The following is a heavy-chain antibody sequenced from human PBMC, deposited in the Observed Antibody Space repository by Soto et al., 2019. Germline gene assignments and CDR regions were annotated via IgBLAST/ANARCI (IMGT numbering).Heavy chain of an antibody. D-gene: IGHD3-16*02. CDR2: ISSSSSTI. J-gene: IGHJ6*02. V-gene: IGHV3-48*02. CDR1: GFTFSSYS. Sequence: HPGGSLRLSCAASGFTFSSYSMNWVRQAPGKGLEWVSYISSSSSTIYYADSVKGRFTISRDNAKNSLYLQMNSLRDEDTAVYYCARDTRDYVWGSYRDHHYYYGMDVWGQGTTVTVSS. CDR3: ARDTRDYVWGSYRDHHYYYGMDV.